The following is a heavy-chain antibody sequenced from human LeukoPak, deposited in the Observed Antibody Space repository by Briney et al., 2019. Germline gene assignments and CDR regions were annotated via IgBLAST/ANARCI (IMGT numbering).Heavy chain of an antibody. V-gene: IGHV3-30*18. Sequence: PGGSLRLSCAASGFTFSSYGMRWVRQAPGRGLGWVAVMSYDGSNKYYADSVKGRFTISRDNSKNTLYLQMNSLRAEDTAVYYCAKGLYDSSGYYSSSGDYWGQGTLVTVSS. CDR3: AKGLYDSSGYYSSSGDY. CDR1: GFTFSSYG. CDR2: MSYDGSNK. D-gene: IGHD3-22*01. J-gene: IGHJ4*02.